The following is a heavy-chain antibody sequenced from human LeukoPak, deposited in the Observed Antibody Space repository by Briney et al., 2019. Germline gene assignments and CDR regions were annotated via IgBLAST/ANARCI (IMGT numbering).Heavy chain of an antibody. V-gene: IGHV4-59*12. CDR2: IYYSGST. CDR3: ASAPIAAAGTIDY. CDR1: GGSISSYY. D-gene: IGHD6-13*01. J-gene: IGHJ4*02. Sequence: SETLSLTCTVSGGSISSYYWSWIRQPPGKGLEWIGYIYYSGSTNYNPSLKSRVTISVDKSENQFSLKLSSVTAADTAVYYCASAPIAAAGTIDYWGQGTLVTVSS.